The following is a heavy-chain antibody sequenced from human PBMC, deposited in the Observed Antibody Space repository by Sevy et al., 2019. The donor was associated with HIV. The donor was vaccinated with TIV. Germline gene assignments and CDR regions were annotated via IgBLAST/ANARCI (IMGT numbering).Heavy chain of an antibody. J-gene: IGHJ4*02. V-gene: IGHV4-39*01. CDR3: AGPMLTYNSGWSYYDY. D-gene: IGHD6-19*01. CDR1: GASISSSGYY. Sequence: SETLSLTCTVSGASISSSGYYWGWIRQPPGKGLEWIASIRYSGSTFYNPSLKSRVTIYADTSNNQVSLKLNSVTAADTAIYYCAGPMLTYNSGWSYYDYWGQGTVVTVSS. CDR2: IRYSGST.